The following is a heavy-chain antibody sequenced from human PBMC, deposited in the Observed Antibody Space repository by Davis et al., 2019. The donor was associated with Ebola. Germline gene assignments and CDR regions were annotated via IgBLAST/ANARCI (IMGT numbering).Heavy chain of an antibody. CDR1: GYIFNGYY. J-gene: IGHJ6*03. D-gene: IGHD3-3*01. CDR3: AKVYNDFWNGFRTYYDYHMDV. CDR2: INPDTSST. Sequence: ASVKVSCKASGYIFNGYYLHWIRQAPGQGLEWMGWINPDTSSTNYVQKFQGRVTMTTDTSTTTVYMELRSLRSDDTAVYYCAKVYNDFWNGFRTYYDYHMDVWGQGTTVTVSS. V-gene: IGHV1-2*02.